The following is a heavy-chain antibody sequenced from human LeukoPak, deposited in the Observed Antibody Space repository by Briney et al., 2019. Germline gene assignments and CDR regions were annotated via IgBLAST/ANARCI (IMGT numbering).Heavy chain of an antibody. Sequence: SETLSLTCTVSGGSISSYYWSWIRQPAGKGLEWIGRICTSGSTNYNPSLKSRVTMSVDTSKNQFSLKLSSVTAADTAVYYCAREALVVVPAAIHFDYWGQGTLVTVSS. CDR2: ICTSGST. V-gene: IGHV4-4*07. D-gene: IGHD2-2*01. J-gene: IGHJ4*02. CDR1: GGSISSYY. CDR3: AREALVVVPAAIHFDY.